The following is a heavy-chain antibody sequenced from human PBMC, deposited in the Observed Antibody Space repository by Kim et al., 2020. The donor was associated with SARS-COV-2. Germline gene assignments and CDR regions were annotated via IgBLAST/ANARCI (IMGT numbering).Heavy chain of an antibody. Sequence: ASVKVSCKASGHTFTGYYMHWVRQAPGQGLEWMGWINPNSGGTNYAQKFQGRVTMTRDTSISTAYMELSRLRSDDTAVYYCARGIVPAAMSGRDYWGQGTLVTVSS. V-gene: IGHV1-2*02. D-gene: IGHD2-2*01. CDR2: INPNSGGT. J-gene: IGHJ4*02. CDR1: GHTFTGYY. CDR3: ARGIVPAAMSGRDY.